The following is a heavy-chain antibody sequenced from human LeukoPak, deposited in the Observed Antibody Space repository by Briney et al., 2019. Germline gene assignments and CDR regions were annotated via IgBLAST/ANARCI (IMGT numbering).Heavy chain of an antibody. CDR3: ARGRSSSWYWQYYFDY. D-gene: IGHD6-13*01. CDR1: GFTVSSNY. V-gene: IGHV3-53*01. Sequence: GGSLRLSCAASGFTVSSNYMSWVRQAPGKGLEWVSVIYSGGSTYYADSVKGRFTISRDNSKNTLYLQMNSLRAEDTAVYYCARGRSSSWYWQYYFDYWGQGTLVTVSS. J-gene: IGHJ4*02. CDR2: IYSGGST.